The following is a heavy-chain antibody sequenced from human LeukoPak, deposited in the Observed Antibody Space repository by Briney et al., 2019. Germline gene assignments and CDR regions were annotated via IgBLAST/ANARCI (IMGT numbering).Heavy chain of an antibody. CDR1: GFTFSSYS. CDR2: ISSSSSYI. J-gene: IGHJ4*02. CDR3: ASQEFDY. V-gene: IGHV3-21*01. Sequence: PGGSLRLSCAASGFTFSSYSMNWVRQAPGKGQEWVSYISSSSSYIYYADSLKGRFTFSRDNAKNSLYLQMNSLRAEDTAVYYCASQEFDYWGQGTLVTVSS.